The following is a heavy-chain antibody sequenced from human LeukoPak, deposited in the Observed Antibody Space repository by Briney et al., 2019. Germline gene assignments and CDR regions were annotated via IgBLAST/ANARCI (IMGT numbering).Heavy chain of an antibody. CDR1: GFAFSGYW. Sequence: GGSLRLSCAASGFAFSGYWMTWVRQAPGKGLEWVANIKEDGSQKYYVDSVKGRFTISRDNAKNSLYLQMNSLRVEDTAVYYCARGLTRSAYWGQGTLVTAST. CDR2: IKEDGSQK. J-gene: IGHJ4*02. D-gene: IGHD1-14*01. V-gene: IGHV3-7*05. CDR3: ARGLTRSAY.